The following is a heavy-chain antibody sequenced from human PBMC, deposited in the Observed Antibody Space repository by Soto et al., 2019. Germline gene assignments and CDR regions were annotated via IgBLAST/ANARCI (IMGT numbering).Heavy chain of an antibody. D-gene: IGHD3-22*01. CDR1: GGTFSSYA. J-gene: IGHJ4*02. Sequence: ASVKVSCKASGGTFSSYAISWVRQAPGQGLEWMGGIIPIFGTANYAQKFQGRVTITADKSTSTAYMELSSLRSDDTAVYYCAVGMLPSYYYDSSGYHDGGPFVFWGQGTLVTVS. V-gene: IGHV1-69*06. CDR2: IIPIFGTA. CDR3: AVGMLPSYYYDSSGYHDGGPFVF.